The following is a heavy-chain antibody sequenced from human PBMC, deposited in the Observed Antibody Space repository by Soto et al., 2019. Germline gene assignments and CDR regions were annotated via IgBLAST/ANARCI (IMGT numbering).Heavy chain of an antibody. D-gene: IGHD3-9*01. CDR1: GFSLSTSGMS. J-gene: IGHJ3*02. CDR2: IDWDDDK. Sequence: SCPTLVNPTQTLTLTFTFSGFSLSTSGMSVSWIRQPPGKALEWLARIDWDDDKYYSTSLKTRLTISKDTSKNQVVLTMTNMDPVDTATYYCARTRDILTASEDFAFDIWGQGTMVTVSS. CDR3: ARTRDILTASEDFAFDI. V-gene: IGHV2-70*11.